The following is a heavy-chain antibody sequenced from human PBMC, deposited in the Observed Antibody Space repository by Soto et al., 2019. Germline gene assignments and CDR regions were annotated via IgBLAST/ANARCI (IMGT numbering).Heavy chain of an antibody. D-gene: IGHD6-13*01. V-gene: IGHV3-23*01. CDR2: ISGSVSTI. J-gene: IGHJ6*02. CDR3: ARDGSSIAEAGTFYYGMDV. Sequence: PGGSLRLSCAASGFTFSSYAVSWVRQAPGKGPEWISSISGSVSTIYYADSVKGRFTISRDNSKNTLYLQMNSLRAEDTAVYYCARDGSSIAEAGTFYYGMDVWGQGTRVTVSS. CDR1: GFTFSSYA.